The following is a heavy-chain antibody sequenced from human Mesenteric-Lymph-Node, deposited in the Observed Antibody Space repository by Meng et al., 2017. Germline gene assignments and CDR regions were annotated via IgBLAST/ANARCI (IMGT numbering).Heavy chain of an antibody. CDR3: ARGPSRWLQFSFDY. V-gene: IGHV4-28*03. J-gene: IGHJ4*02. Sequence: QVQLQESGPGLVKPSDTLSLTCAVSGYSISSSNWWVWIRQSPGKGLEWIGYIYYSGSTYYNPSLKSRVTISVDTYKNQFSLKLSSVTAADTAVYYCARGPSRWLQFSFDYWGQGTLVTVSS. CDR2: IYYSGST. D-gene: IGHD5-24*01. CDR1: GYSISSSNW.